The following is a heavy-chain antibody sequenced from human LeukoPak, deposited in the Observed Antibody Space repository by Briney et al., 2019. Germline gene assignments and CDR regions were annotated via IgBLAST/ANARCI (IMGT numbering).Heavy chain of an antibody. CDR3: AKGPYYYGSGGLNWFDP. CDR2: IRYDGSNK. D-gene: IGHD3-10*01. J-gene: IGHJ5*02. Sequence: PGGSLRLSCAASGFTFSSYGMHWVRQAPGKGLEWVAFIRYDGSNKYYADSVKGRFTISRDNSKNTLYLQMNSLRAEDTAVYYCAKGPYYYGSGGLNWFDPWGQGTLVTVSS. V-gene: IGHV3-30*02. CDR1: GFTFSSYG.